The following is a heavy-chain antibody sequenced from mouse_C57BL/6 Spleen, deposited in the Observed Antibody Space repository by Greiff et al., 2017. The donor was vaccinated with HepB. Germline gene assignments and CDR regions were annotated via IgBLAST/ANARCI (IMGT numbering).Heavy chain of an antibody. J-gene: IGHJ2*01. CDR1: GYTFTSYW. CDR2: IDPSDSET. CDR3: ARGGVFDYGSSDY. Sequence: QVQLQQPGAELVRPGSSVKLSCKASGYTFTSYWMHWVKQRPIQGLEWIGNIDPSDSETHYNQKFKDKATLTVDKSSSTAYMQLSSLTSEDSAVYYCARGGVFDYGSSDYWGQGTTLTVSS. D-gene: IGHD1-1*01. V-gene: IGHV1-52*01.